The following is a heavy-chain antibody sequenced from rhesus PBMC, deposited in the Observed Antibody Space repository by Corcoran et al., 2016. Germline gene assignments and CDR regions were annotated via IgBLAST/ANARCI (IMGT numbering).Heavy chain of an antibody. CDR2: IDSSGST. D-gene: IGHD6-31*01. CDR3: ARVFLQRLGRVPFDY. V-gene: IGHV4-160*01. J-gene: IGHJ6*01. Sequence: QLQLQESGPGLVKPSETLSLTCAVSGGSISGYWWSWIRQPPWKGLEWIGRIDSSGSTDYNPSLKSRVTISRDTSKNLFSLKLSSVTAADTAVYYCARVFLQRLGRVPFDYWGQGVVVTVSS. CDR1: GGSISGYW.